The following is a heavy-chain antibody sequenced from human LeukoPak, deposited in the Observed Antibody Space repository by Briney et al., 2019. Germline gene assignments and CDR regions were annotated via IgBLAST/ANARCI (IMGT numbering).Heavy chain of an antibody. CDR1: GGSISSYY. Sequence: SETLSLTCTVSGGSISSYYWRWIRQPPGKGLEWIEYIYYGGSTNYNPSLKSRVTISVDTSKNQFSLQLSSVTAADTAVYYCARCPSGSYYYYGMDVWGQGTTVTVS. CDR3: ARCPSGSYYYYGMDV. V-gene: IGHV4-59*01. D-gene: IGHD3-10*01. CDR2: IYYGGST. J-gene: IGHJ6*02.